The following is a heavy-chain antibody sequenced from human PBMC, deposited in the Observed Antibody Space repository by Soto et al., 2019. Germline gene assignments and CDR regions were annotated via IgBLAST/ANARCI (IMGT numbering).Heavy chain of an antibody. Sequence: ASVKVSCKVSGYTLTELSMHWVRQAPGKGLEWMGGFDPEDGETIYAQKFQGRVTITRDTSASTAYMELSSLRSEDTAVYYCARGPITMIVVVMGAFDIWGQGTMVTVSS. CDR1: GYTLTELS. CDR2: FDPEDGET. V-gene: IGHV1-24*01. J-gene: IGHJ3*02. CDR3: ARGPITMIVVVMGAFDI. D-gene: IGHD3-22*01.